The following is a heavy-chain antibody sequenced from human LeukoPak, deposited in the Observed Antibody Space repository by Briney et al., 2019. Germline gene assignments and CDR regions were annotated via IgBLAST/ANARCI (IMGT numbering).Heavy chain of an antibody. CDR1: GGSISSSSYY. J-gene: IGHJ4*02. D-gene: IGHD1-26*01. Sequence: SETLSLTCTVSGGSISSSSYYWGWIRQPPDKGLQSIGSIYYSWSTYYNPSLKRRVTISVYASKNQFSLRVSSGTAADTAVYYCARREPTLNDYWGQGTLVTVSS. V-gene: IGHV4-39*01. CDR2: IYYSWST. CDR3: ARREPTLNDY.